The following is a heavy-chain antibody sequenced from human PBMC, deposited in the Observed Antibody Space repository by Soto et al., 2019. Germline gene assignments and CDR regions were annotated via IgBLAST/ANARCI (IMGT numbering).Heavy chain of an antibody. CDR3: AKGNDGGYGPRYHCHYSGVGG. CDR2: ISGTGAAT. Sequence: GGSLRLSCAASGFTFSSFPMTWVRQAPGKGREWVSSISGTGAATYYADSVKGRFTISRDTSEKTMSLQLHSLRAEHTAVYYCAKGNDGGYGPRYHCHYSGVGGWGRRSTGSVSS. CDR1: GFTFSSFP. D-gene: IGHD5-12*01. V-gene: IGHV3-23*01. J-gene: IGHJ6*01.